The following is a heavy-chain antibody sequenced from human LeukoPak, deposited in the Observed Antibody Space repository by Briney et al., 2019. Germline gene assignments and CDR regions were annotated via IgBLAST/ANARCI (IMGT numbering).Heavy chain of an antibody. D-gene: IGHD5-24*01. CDR1: GFTFSSYW. Sequence: GGSLRLSCAASGFTFSSYWMSWVRQAPGKGLEWVSYISSSSSTIYYADSVKGRFTISRDNAKNSLYLQMNSLRAEDTAVYYCARGFRAVRAMATIFGYWGQGTLVTVSS. J-gene: IGHJ4*02. V-gene: IGHV3-48*01. CDR2: ISSSSSTI. CDR3: ARGFRAVRAMATIFGY.